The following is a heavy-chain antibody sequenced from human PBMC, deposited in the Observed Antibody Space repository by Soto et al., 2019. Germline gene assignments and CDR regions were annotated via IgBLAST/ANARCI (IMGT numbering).Heavy chain of an antibody. J-gene: IGHJ4*02. CDR1: GGTFSSYA. Sequence: QVQLVQSGAEVKKPGSSVKVSCKASGGTFSSYAISWVRQAPGQGLEWMGGIIPIFGTANYAQKFQGRVTITADESTSTAYRELSSLRSEDTAVYYCARGRDGYNPYYFDYWGQGTLVTVSS. CDR2: IIPIFGTA. V-gene: IGHV1-69*12. D-gene: IGHD5-12*01. CDR3: ARGRDGYNPYYFDY.